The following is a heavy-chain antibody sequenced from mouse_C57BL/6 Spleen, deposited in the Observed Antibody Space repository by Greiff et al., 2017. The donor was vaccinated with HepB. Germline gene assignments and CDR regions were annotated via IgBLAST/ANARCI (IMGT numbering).Heavy chain of an antibody. CDR1: GYAFSSSW. Sequence: QVQLQQSGPELVKPGASVKISCKASGYAFSSSWMNWVKQRPGKGLEWIGRIYPGDGDTNYNGKFKGKATLTADKSSSTAYMQLSSLTSEDSAVYFCARSSDGYYGYAMDYWGQGTSVTVSS. D-gene: IGHD2-3*01. V-gene: IGHV1-82*01. CDR3: ARSSDGYYGYAMDY. CDR2: IYPGDGDT. J-gene: IGHJ4*01.